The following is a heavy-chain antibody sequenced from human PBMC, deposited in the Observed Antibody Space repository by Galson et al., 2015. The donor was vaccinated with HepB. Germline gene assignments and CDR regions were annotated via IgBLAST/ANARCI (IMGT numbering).Heavy chain of an antibody. D-gene: IGHD6-19*01. CDR3: AEYNNGWN. CDR1: GSTFSGRW. CDR2: INRDGSST. Sequence: LRLSCAASGSTFSGRWMHWVRQGPGKGLVWVSHINRDGSSTIYADSVKGRFTISRDNAKNTVYLQMNSLRAEDTAIYYCAEYNNGWNWGQGTLVTVSS. J-gene: IGHJ4*02. V-gene: IGHV3-74*01.